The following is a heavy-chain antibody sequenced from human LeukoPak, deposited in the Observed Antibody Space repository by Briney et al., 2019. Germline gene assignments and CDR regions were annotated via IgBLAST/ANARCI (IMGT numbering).Heavy chain of an antibody. Sequence: GASVKVSCKASGGTFSSYAISWVRQAPGQGLEWMGGIIPIFGTANYAQKFQGRVTITADESTSTAYMELSSLRSEDTAVYYCARDHLGTGPFDYWGQGTLVTVSS. CDR3: ARDHLGTGPFDY. D-gene: IGHD3-16*01. V-gene: IGHV1-69*13. CDR2: IIPIFGTA. J-gene: IGHJ4*02. CDR1: GGTFSSYA.